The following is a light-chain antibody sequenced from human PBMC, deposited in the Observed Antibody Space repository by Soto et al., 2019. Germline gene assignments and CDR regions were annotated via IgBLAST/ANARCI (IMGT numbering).Light chain of an antibody. V-gene: IGLV1-44*01. CDR1: SFNIGSNS. Sequence: QAVVTQPPSASGTPGQRVTISCSGSSFNIGSNSVNWYQQLPGAAPKLLIYSNNQRPSAVPDRFSGSKSGTSASLAISGLQSEDEADYYCAAWDDRLTGHVVFGGGTKLTVL. CDR3: AAWDDRLTGHVV. CDR2: SNN. J-gene: IGLJ2*01.